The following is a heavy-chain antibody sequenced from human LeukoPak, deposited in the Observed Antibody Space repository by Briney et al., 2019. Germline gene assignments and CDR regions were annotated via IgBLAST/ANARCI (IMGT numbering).Heavy chain of an antibody. CDR1: GYTFTSYG. CDR3: ARDFGSGWYEQFDY. Sequence: ASVKVSCKASGYTFTSYGISWVRQASGQGLEWMGWISAYNGNTNYAQKLQGRVTMTTDTSTSTAYMELRSLRSDDTAVYYCARDFGSGWYEQFDYWGQGTLVTVSS. J-gene: IGHJ4*02. CDR2: ISAYNGNT. D-gene: IGHD6-19*01. V-gene: IGHV1-18*01.